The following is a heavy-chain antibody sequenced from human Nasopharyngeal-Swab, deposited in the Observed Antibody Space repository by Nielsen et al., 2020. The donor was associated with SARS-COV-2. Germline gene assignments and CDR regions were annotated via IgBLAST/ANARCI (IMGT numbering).Heavy chain of an antibody. CDR1: GGTFSSYA. D-gene: IGHD3-3*01. CDR2: IIPIFGTA. CDR3: ARDKGLRFLEWLPLKGFTGWFDP. J-gene: IGHJ5*02. Sequence: SAKVSCKASGGTFSSYAISWARQAPGQGLEWMGGIIPIFGTANYAQKFQGRVTITADKSTSTAYMELSSLRSEDTAVYYCARDKGLRFLEWLPLKGFTGWFDPWGQGTLVTVSS. V-gene: IGHV1-69*06.